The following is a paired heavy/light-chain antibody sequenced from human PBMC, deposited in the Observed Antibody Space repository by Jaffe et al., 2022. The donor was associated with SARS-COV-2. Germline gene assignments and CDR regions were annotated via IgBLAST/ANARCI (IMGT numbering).Heavy chain of an antibody. V-gene: IGHV3-23*01. CDR3: AKSNGLGYYYHAVDI. J-gene: IGHJ6*02. CDR2: ISGSGDST. Sequence: EVQLLESGGGLVQPGGSLRLSCAASGFTFSRYAMSWVRRAPGKGLEWVSAISGSGDSTYYADSVKGRFTISRDNSKNTLYLQMNSLRADDTAVYYCAKSNGLGYYYHAVDIWGQGTTVTVSS. CDR1: GFTFSRYA. D-gene: IGHD2-8*01.
Light chain of an antibody. V-gene: IGKV1-5*03. CDR2: KAS. Sequence: DIQMTQSPSTLSASVGDRVTITCRASQSINTWLAWYQQKPGKAPKLLIYKASSLESGVPSRFSGSGSGTEFTLTISSLQPDDFATYYCQQYTSYPYTFGQGTKLEIK. CDR3: QQYTSYPYT. CDR1: QSINTW. J-gene: IGKJ2*01.